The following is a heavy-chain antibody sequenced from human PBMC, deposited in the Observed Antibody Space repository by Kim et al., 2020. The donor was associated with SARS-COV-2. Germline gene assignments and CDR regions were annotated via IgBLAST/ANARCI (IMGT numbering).Heavy chain of an antibody. D-gene: IGHD3-3*01. CDR1: GYTFTNFG. Sequence: ASVKVSCKASGYTFTNFGFSWVRQAPGQGLEWMGWISAYNGNTKYAQKLQGRVTMTTDTSTSTVYMELRSLRSDDTAVYYCARERAITIFGVVIKGYYYYGMDVWGQGTTVTVSS. V-gene: IGHV1-18*01. CDR2: ISAYNGNT. J-gene: IGHJ6*02. CDR3: ARERAITIFGVVIKGYYYYGMDV.